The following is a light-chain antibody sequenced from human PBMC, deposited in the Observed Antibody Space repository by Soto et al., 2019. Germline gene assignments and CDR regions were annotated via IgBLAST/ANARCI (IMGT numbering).Light chain of an antibody. Sequence: EIVMTQSPATLSVSPGERATLSCRASQSVSSNLAWYQQKPGQAPRLLIYGASTRATGIPARFSGSGYGTEFTLTISSLQSEDIAVYYCQQYNNWPPLVTFGQGTKVEIK. J-gene: IGKJ1*01. V-gene: IGKV3-15*01. CDR3: QQYNNWPPLVT. CDR2: GAS. CDR1: QSVSSN.